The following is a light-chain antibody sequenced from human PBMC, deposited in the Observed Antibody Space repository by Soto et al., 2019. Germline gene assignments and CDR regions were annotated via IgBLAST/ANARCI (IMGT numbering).Light chain of an antibody. J-gene: IGLJ1*01. CDR2: DVS. CDR3: SSYSSTITRV. Sequence: QSALTQPDSVSGSPGQSITISCIGTSSDIGAYNYASWYQQHPGKAPKLIIYDVSNRPSGVSNSFSGSKSGYTASLTISGLQAEDEADYYCSSYSSTITRVFGTGTKVTVL. V-gene: IGLV2-14*03. CDR1: SSDIGAYNY.